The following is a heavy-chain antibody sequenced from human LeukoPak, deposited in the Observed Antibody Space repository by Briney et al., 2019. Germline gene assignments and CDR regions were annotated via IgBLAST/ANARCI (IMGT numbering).Heavy chain of an antibody. D-gene: IGHD4-17*01. J-gene: IGHJ4*02. Sequence: PGGSLRLSCAASGFTFSSYAMSWVRQAPGKGLVWVSAISGSGGSTYYADSVKGRFTISRDNAKNSLYLQLNSLRAEDTAVYFCARDLYGDYGFDYWGQGTLVTVSS. V-gene: IGHV3-23*01. CDR2: ISGSGGST. CDR3: ARDLYGDYGFDY. CDR1: GFTFSSYA.